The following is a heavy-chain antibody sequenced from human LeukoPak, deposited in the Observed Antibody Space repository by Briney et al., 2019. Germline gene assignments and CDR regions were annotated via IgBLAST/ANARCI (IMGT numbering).Heavy chain of an antibody. CDR3: AKAPLVVVTAKNYYFDY. V-gene: IGHV3-23*01. CDR1: GFTFSSYA. D-gene: IGHD2-21*02. Sequence: GGSLRLSCAASGFTFSSYAMTWVRQAPGKGLEWVSVISGSGGTTYYADSVKGRFTISRDNSKNTLYPQMNNLRAEDTAVYYCAKAPLVVVTAKNYYFDYWGQGTLVTVSS. J-gene: IGHJ4*02. CDR2: ISGSGGTT.